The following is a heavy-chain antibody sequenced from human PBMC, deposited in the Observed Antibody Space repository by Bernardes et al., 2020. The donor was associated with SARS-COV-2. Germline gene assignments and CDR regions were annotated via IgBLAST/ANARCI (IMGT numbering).Heavy chain of an antibody. CDR3: AELIAVTGMSDYFGS. V-gene: IGHV4-59*08. CDR1: GGSVSSSY. D-gene: IGHD6-19*01. J-gene: IGHJ4*02. Sequence: SETLSLTCTVSGGSVSSSYWSWIRQPPGKGLGWIGYIYYSRSSNYNPSLKSRVTISVDTSKNQFSLKLSSVTAADTAVYYCAELIAVTGMSDYFGSWGQGTLVTVSS. CDR2: IYYSRSS.